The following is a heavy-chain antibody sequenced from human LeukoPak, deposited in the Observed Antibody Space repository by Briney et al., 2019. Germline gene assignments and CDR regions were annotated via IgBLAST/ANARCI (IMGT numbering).Heavy chain of an antibody. CDR1: EFTFSSYA. CDR2: ISGSGGST. Sequence: ASLRLSCAASEFTFSSYAMTWVRQPPGERLEWVSGISGSGGSTYYADSVKGRFTISRDNSKNTLYVQMNSLRAEDTAVYYCAKSDYYDSSGYYYGSDYWGQGTLVTVSS. CDR3: AKSDYYDSSGYYYGSDY. D-gene: IGHD3-22*01. V-gene: IGHV3-23*01. J-gene: IGHJ4*02.